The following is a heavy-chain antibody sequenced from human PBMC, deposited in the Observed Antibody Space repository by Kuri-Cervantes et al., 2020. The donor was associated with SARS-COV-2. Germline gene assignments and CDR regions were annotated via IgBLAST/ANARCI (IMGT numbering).Heavy chain of an antibody. J-gene: IGHJ4*02. Sequence: GSLRLSCAASGFTFSSYAMSWVRQAPGKGLEWVSAISGSGVSTYYADSVKGRFTISRDNSKNTLYLQMNRLRAEDTAVYYCAKDRRGSGPFDYWGQGTLVTVSS. CDR1: GFTFSSYA. CDR2: ISGSGVST. CDR3: AKDRRGSGPFDY. V-gene: IGHV3-23*01. D-gene: IGHD3-10*01.